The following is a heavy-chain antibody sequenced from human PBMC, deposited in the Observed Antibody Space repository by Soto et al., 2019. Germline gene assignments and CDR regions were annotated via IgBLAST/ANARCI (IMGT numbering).Heavy chain of an antibody. Sequence: SQTLSLTCVISGDSVSSNNAAWNWIRQSPSRGLEWLGRRYFRSNWYADYAGSLRGRININPDTSKNQFSLQLSSVSPEDTAVYYCARDSQRANPSYFDSWGQGILVTVSS. V-gene: IGHV6-1*01. D-gene: IGHD1-26*01. CDR3: ARDSQRANPSYFDS. J-gene: IGHJ4*02. CDR2: RYFRSNWYA. CDR1: GDSVSSNNAA.